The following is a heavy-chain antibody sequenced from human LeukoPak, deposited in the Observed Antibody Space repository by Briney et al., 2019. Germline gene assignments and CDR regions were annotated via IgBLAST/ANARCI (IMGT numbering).Heavy chain of an antibody. D-gene: IGHD1-26*01. CDR2: INQDGSEK. V-gene: IGHV3-7*01. CDR3: ARDKQVGATLLDC. Sequence: GGSLRLSCAASGFTFSTYWMSWVRQAPGKGLELVATINQDGSEKYYVDSVKGRSTISRDNAKHSLYLAIDSLRAEDTAMFYCARDKQVGATLLDCWGQGTLVTVSS. J-gene: IGHJ4*02. CDR1: GFTFSTYW.